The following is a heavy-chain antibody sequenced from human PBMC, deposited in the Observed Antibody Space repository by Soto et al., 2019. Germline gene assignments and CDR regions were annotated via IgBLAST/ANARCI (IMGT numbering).Heavy chain of an antibody. V-gene: IGHV1-18*04. Sequence: ASVKVSCKASGYSFSSHGISWVRQAPGQGLEWIGWISVNNGNTNYAQKFQGRVTMTTDTSTRTAYMELRSLRSDDTAVYYCATSSYSGFDPWGQGTLVTVSS. CDR3: ATSSYSGFDP. CDR1: GYSFSSHG. CDR2: ISVNNGNT. J-gene: IGHJ5*02. D-gene: IGHD2-21*01.